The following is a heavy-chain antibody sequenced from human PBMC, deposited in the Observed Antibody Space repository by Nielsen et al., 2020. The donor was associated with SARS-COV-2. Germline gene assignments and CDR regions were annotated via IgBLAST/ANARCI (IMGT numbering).Heavy chain of an antibody. J-gene: IGHJ4*02. CDR3: ARGSGSYYTSLGY. CDR2: SFSGGRT. Sequence: GESLKISCAASGFNVTKKYMNWVRQAPGKGLEWVSVSFSGGRTDYAGSVKGRFTISRDNSKNTLYLQMNSLRAEDTAVYYCARGSGSYYTSLGYWGQGTLVTVSS. CDR1: GFNVTKKY. D-gene: IGHD3-10*01. V-gene: IGHV3-53*05.